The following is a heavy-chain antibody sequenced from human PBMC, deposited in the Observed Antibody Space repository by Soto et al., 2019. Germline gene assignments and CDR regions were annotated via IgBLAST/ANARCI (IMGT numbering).Heavy chain of an antibody. V-gene: IGHV4-34*01. J-gene: IGHJ5*02. CDR3: ARGARSMPRYYYGSGSYYFNWFDP. Sequence: SETLSLTCAVYGGSFSGYYWSWIRQPPGKGLEWIGEINHSGSTNYNPSLKSRVTISVDTSKNQFSLTLSSVTAADTAVYYCARGARSMPRYYYGSGSYYFNWFDPWGQGTLVTVSS. CDR1: GGSFSGYY. D-gene: IGHD3-10*01. CDR2: INHSGST.